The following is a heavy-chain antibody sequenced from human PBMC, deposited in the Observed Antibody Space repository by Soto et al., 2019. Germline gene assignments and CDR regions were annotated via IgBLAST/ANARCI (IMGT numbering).Heavy chain of an antibody. CDR2: ISAYNGNT. V-gene: IGHV1-18*01. Sequence: ASMKVSCKASGYTFTTYGISWVRQAPGQGLEWMGWISAYNGNTDYAQNFQGRVTMTTDTSTSTVYMELRSLRSDDTAVYYCARDSRIYDSSGLFFDYWGQGTLVTVSS. CDR3: ARDSRIYDSSGLFFDY. D-gene: IGHD3-22*01. CDR1: GYTFTTYG. J-gene: IGHJ4*02.